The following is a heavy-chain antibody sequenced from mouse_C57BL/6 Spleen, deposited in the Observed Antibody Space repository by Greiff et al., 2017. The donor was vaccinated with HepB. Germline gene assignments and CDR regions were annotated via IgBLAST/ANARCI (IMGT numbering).Heavy chain of an antibody. D-gene: IGHD1-1*01. CDR2: IDPETGGT. Sequence: QVHVKQSGAELVRPGASVTLSCKASGYTFTDYEMHWVKQTPVHGLEWIGAIDPETGGTAYNQKFKGKAILTADKSSSTAYMELRSLTSEDSAVYYCTRPATVGYEVFDYWGQGTTLTVSS. CDR1: GYTFTDYE. V-gene: IGHV1-15*01. CDR3: TRPATVGYEVFDY. J-gene: IGHJ2*01.